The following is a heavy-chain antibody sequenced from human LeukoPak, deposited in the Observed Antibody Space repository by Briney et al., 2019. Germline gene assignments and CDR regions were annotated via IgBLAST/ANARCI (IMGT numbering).Heavy chain of an antibody. CDR2: IYYSGST. J-gene: IGHJ6*02. D-gene: IGHD3-10*01. V-gene: IGHV4-59*01. Sequence: SETLSLTRTVSGGSISSYYWSWIRQPPGKGLEWIGYIYYSGSTNYNPSLKSRVTISVDTSKNQFSLKLSSVTAADTAVYYCARGKYYYGSGSWHYYYYYGMDVWGQGTTVTVSS. CDR1: GGSISSYY. CDR3: ARGKYYYGSGSWHYYYYYGMDV.